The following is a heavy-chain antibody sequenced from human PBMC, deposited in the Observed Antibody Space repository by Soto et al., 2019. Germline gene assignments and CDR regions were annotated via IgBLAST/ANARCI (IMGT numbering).Heavy chain of an antibody. D-gene: IGHD4-4*01. CDR3: GRDSVGDYSNYFDY. CDR2: INPNSGGT. V-gene: IGHV1-2*04. Sequence: QVPLVQSGAEVKKPGASVKVSCKASGYTFTGYYMHWVRQAPGQGLEWMGWINPNSGGTNYAQKFQGWVPMTRDTSISAAYMELSRLRSDDTAVYYCGRDSVGDYSNYFDYWGQGTLVTVSS. J-gene: IGHJ4*02. CDR1: GYTFTGYY.